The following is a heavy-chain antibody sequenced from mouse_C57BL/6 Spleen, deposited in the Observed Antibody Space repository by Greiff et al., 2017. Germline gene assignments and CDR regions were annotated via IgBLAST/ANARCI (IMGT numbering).Heavy chain of an antibody. CDR1: GYTFTDYE. J-gene: IGHJ4*01. V-gene: IGHV1-15*01. CDR3: TRRTYYSNYGRGAMDY. CDR2: IDPETGGT. Sequence: QVQLKQSGAELVRPGASVTLSCKASGYTFTDYEMHWVKQTPVHGLEWIGAIDPETGGTAYNQKFKGQAILTADTSSSTAYMELRSLTSEDSAVYYCTRRTYYSNYGRGAMDYWGQGTSVTVSS. D-gene: IGHD2-5*01.